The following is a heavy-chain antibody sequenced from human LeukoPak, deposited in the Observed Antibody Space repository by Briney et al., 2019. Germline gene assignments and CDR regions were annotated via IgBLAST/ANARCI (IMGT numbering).Heavy chain of an antibody. J-gene: IGHJ5*02. CDR2: IIPIFGTA. CDR3: ARGGDMITFGGMARFDP. CDR1: GYTFTSYA. D-gene: IGHD3-16*01. Sequence: SVKVSCKASGYTFTSYAISWVRQAPGQGLEWMGGIIPIFGTANYAQKFQGRVTITADESTSTAYMELSSLRSEDTAVYYCARGGDMITFGGMARFDPWGQGTLVTVSS. V-gene: IGHV1-69*13.